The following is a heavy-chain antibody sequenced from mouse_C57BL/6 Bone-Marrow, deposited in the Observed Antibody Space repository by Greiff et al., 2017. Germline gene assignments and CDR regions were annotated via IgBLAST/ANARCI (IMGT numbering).Heavy chain of an antibody. Sequence: EVMLVESEGGLVQPGSSMKLSCTASGFTFSDYYMAWVRQVPEKGLEWVANINYDGSSTYYLDSLKSRFIISRDNAKNILYLQMSSLKSEDTSTSYCARDDYDGGFAYWGQATLVAVSA. V-gene: IGHV5-16*01. CDR3: ARDDYDGGFAY. CDR2: INYDGSST. J-gene: IGHJ3*01. D-gene: IGHD2-4*01. CDR1: GFTFSDYY.